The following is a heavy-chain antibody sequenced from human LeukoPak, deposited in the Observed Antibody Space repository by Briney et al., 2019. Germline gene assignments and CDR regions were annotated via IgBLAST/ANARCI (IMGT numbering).Heavy chain of an antibody. J-gene: IGHJ4*02. V-gene: IGHV3-30-3*01. CDR1: GFTFSSYA. CDR3: AKDRTVTPYYFDY. D-gene: IGHD4-17*01. CDR2: ISYDGSNK. Sequence: GALRLSCAASGFTFSSYAMHWVRQAPGKGLEWVAVISYDGSNKYYADSVKGRFTISRDNSKNTLYLQMNSLRAEDTAVYYCAKDRTVTPYYFDYWGQGTLVTVSS.